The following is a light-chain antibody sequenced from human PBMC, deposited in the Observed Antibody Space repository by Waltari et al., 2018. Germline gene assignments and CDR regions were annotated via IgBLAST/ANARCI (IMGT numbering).Light chain of an antibody. CDR1: QDLKTW. V-gene: IGKV1-5*03. Sequence: IQMTQSPSALSASVGDSVTIPCRASQDLKTWLAWYQQKPGKGPNLLIYKASSLESGVPSRFSGSASGTEFTLTISSLQAEDVAVYYCQQYYSTPNTFGQGTKVEIK. CDR3: QQYYSTPNT. CDR2: KAS. J-gene: IGKJ2*01.